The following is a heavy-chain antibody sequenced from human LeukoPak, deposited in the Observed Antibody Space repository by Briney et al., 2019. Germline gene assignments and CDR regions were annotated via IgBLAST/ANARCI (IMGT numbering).Heavy chain of an antibody. CDR3: ARGYPLSTTAAGTYFQH. V-gene: IGHV1-2*02. CDR2: INPNSGGT. CDR1: GYTFSGYY. D-gene: IGHD6-13*01. J-gene: IGHJ1*01. Sequence: ASVKVSCKASGYTFSGYYMHWVRQAPGHGLEWMGWINPNSGGTNYAQKFQGRVTMTRDTSISTAYMELSRLRSDDAAVYYCARGYPLSTTAAGTYFQHWGQGTLVTVSS.